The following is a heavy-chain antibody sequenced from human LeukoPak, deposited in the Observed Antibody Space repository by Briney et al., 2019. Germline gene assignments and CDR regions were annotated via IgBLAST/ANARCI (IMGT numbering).Heavy chain of an antibody. CDR2: IIPIFGTA. J-gene: IGHJ4*02. CDR1: GGTFSSYA. V-gene: IGHV1-69*05. D-gene: IGHD2-15*01. Sequence: SVKVSCKASGGTFSSYAISWVRQAPGQGLEWMGGIIPIFGTANYAQKFQCRVTITTDESTSTAYMELSSLRSEDTAVYYCARGPVRYCSGGSCYDYFDYWGQGTLVTVSS. CDR3: ARGPVRYCSGGSCYDYFDY.